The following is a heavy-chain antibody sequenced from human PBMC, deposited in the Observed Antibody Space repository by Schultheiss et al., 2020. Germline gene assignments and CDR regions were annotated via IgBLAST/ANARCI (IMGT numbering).Heavy chain of an antibody. J-gene: IGHJ6*03. CDR3: AKDGSADTTVTIATNYYYYYYMDV. V-gene: IGHV3-30*02. D-gene: IGHD4-17*01. CDR1: GFSFSTYG. Sequence: GESLKISCAASGFSFSTYGMQWVRQAPGKGLEWVGCILFDGSNEYYGDSVKGRFTISRDNSKNALFLQMNSLRVEDTAVYYCAKDGSADTTVTIATNYYYYYYMDVWGKGTTVTVSS. CDR2: ILFDGSNE.